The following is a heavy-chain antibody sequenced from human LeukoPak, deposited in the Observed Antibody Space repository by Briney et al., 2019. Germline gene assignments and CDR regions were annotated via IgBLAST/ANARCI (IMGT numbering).Heavy chain of an antibody. V-gene: IGHV1-18*01. CDR2: VSTATGTT. CDR3: AKDTLHRLDP. CDR1: VYTFTSSC. J-gene: IGHJ5*02. Sequence: ASVKVSCKASVYTFTSSCISWVRQVPGQGLEWVGWVSTATGTTNYALNVQDRVTMTRDPSTSTVYMELRSLRSDDTAVYYCAKDTLHRLDPCGQGTLVTVSS.